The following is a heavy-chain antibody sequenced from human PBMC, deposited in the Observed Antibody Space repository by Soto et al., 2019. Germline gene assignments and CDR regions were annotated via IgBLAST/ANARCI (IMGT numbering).Heavy chain of an antibody. V-gene: IGHV3-30-3*01. J-gene: IGHJ6*02. CDR2: ISHDGSNK. CDR3: AKDTYYDFWSGPKTHYYYYGMDV. Sequence: PGGSLRLSCAASGLTFSSYAMHWVRQAPGKGLEWVAVISHDGSNKYYADSVKGRFTISRDNSKNTLYLQVNNLRAEDTAVYYCAKDTYYDFWSGPKTHYYYYGMDVWGQGTTVTVSS. CDR1: GLTFSSYA. D-gene: IGHD3-3*01.